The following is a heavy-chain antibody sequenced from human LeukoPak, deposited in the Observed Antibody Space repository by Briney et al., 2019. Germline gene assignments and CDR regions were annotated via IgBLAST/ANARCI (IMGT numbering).Heavy chain of an antibody. Sequence: ASVKVSCKASGYSFSTYYMHWVRQAPGQGLDWMGIIYPGDGSTSYAQKFQGRVTMTRDTSTSTVYMELSSLRSEDTAVYYCARDVSTLRGVTENYFDYWGQGTLVTVSS. CDR1: GYSFSTYY. CDR2: IYPGDGST. J-gene: IGHJ4*02. D-gene: IGHD3-10*01. CDR3: ARDVSTLRGVTENYFDY. V-gene: IGHV1-46*01.